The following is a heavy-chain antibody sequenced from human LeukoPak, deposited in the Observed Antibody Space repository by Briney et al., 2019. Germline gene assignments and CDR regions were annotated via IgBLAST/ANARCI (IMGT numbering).Heavy chain of an antibody. Sequence: GGSLRLSCAASGFTFSTAWMTWVRQAPGKGLEWVGRIKSETYGGTTDYAAPVKGRFTISRDDSKNTLYLQMNSLKTEDTAVYYCTTDRLWGRGTLLTVSS. J-gene: IGHJ4*02. V-gene: IGHV3-15*01. CDR1: GFTFSTAW. CDR3: TTDRL. CDR2: IKSETYGGTT.